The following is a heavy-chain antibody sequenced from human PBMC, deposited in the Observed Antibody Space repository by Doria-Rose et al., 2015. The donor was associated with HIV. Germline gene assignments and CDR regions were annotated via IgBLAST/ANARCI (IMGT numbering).Heavy chain of an antibody. CDR3: ARIKSSRWYHKYYFDF. J-gene: IGHJ4*02. Sequence: QVTLKESGPVLVKPTETLTLTCTVSGGSLSSPGMGVSWIRQPPGKALEWLANIFSDDERSYKTSLKSRLTISRGTSKRQVVLTMTDMDPVDTATYYCARIKSSRWYHKYYFDFWGQGTLVIVSA. CDR2: IFSDDER. D-gene: IGHD6-13*01. CDR1: GGSLSSPGMG. V-gene: IGHV2-26*01.